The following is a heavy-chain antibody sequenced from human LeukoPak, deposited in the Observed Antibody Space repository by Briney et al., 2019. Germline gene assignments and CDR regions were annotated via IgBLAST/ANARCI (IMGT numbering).Heavy chain of an antibody. CDR2: INSDGSST. V-gene: IGHV3-74*01. CDR1: GFTFSSYW. D-gene: IGHD5-12*01. CDR3: ARDFMGESGYAGY. J-gene: IGHJ4*02. Sequence: GGSLRLSCAASGFTFSSYWMHWVRQAPGKGLVWVSRINSDGSSTSYADSVKGRFTISRDNAKNSLYLQMRSLRAEDTSMYYCARDFMGESGYAGYWGQGTLVTVSS.